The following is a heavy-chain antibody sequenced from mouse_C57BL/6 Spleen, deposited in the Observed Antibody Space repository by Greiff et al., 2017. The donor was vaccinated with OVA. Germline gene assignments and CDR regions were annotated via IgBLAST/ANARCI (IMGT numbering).Heavy chain of an antibody. V-gene: IGHV1-64*01. D-gene: IGHD1-2*01. CDR1: GYTFTSYW. Sequence: QVQLKQPGAELVKPGASVKLSCKASGYTFTSYWMHWVKQRPGQGLEWIGMIHPNSGSTNYNEKFKSKATLTVDKSSSTAYMQLSSLTSEDSAVYYCARGGILRLMDYWGQGTSVTVSS. CDR2: IHPNSGST. J-gene: IGHJ4*01. CDR3: ARGGILRLMDY.